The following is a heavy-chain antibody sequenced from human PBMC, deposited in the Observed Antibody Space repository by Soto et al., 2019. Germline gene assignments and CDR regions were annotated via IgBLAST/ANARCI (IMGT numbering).Heavy chain of an antibody. V-gene: IGHV4-61*01. CDR3: ARDLRGCSGGSCYSFGFDY. D-gene: IGHD2-15*01. J-gene: IGHJ4*02. Sequence: SETLSLTCTVSGGSVSSGSYYWSWIRQPPGKGLEWIGYIYYSGSTNYNPSLKSRVTISVDTSKNQFSLKLSSVTAADTAVYYCARDLRGCSGGSCYSFGFDYWGQGTLVTVS. CDR2: IYYSGST. CDR1: GGSVSSGSYY.